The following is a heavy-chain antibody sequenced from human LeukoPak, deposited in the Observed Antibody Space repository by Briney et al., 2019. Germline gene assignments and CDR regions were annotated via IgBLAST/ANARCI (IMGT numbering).Heavy chain of an antibody. Sequence: SETLSLTCTVSGGSISSGSYYWSWIRQPAGKGLEWIGRIYTSGSTNYNPSLKSRVTISVDTSKNQFSLKLSSVTAADTAVYYCAGATYSGSRLVDYWGQGTLVTVSS. J-gene: IGHJ4*02. CDR1: GGSISSGSYY. CDR2: IYTSGST. D-gene: IGHD1-26*01. V-gene: IGHV4-61*02. CDR3: AGATYSGSRLVDY.